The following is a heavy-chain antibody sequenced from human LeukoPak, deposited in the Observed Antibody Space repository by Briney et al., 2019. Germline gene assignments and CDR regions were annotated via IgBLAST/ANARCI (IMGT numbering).Heavy chain of an antibody. J-gene: IGHJ5*02. Sequence: LETLSLTCAVYGGSFSGYYWSWIRQPPGKGLEWIGEINHSGSTNYNPSLKSRVTISVDTSKNQFSLKLSSVTAADTAVYYCATSSTVTNNWFDPWGQGTLVTVSS. CDR3: ATSSTVTNNWFDP. V-gene: IGHV4-34*01. CDR2: INHSGST. CDR1: GGSFSGYY. D-gene: IGHD4-17*01.